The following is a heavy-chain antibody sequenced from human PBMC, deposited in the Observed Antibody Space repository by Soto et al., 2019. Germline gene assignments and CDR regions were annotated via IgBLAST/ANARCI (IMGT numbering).Heavy chain of an antibody. D-gene: IGHD3-10*01. Sequence: QVQLVQSGAEVKKPGASVNVSCKASGYTFTSYYMHWVRQAPRQGLEWMGIINPSGGSTSYAQKFQGRVTMTRDTSTSTVYMELSSLRSEDTTVYYCARDGPPDSGMVDYWGQGTLVTVSS. CDR3: ARDGPPDSGMVDY. CDR1: GYTFTSYY. CDR2: INPSGGST. V-gene: IGHV1-46*01. J-gene: IGHJ4*02.